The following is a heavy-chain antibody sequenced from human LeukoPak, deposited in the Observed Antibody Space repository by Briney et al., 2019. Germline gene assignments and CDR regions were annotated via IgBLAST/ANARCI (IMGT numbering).Heavy chain of an antibody. J-gene: IGHJ4*02. Sequence: SETLSLTCAVYRGSFSGYYWSWIRRPPGKGLEWTGEIHHSGSTNYNPSLKSRVTISVDTSKNQFSLKLSSVTAADTAVYYCAREGDSSVYYDYWGQGTLVTVSS. D-gene: IGHD3-22*01. V-gene: IGHV4-34*01. CDR1: RGSFSGYY. CDR3: AREGDSSVYYDY. CDR2: IHHSGST.